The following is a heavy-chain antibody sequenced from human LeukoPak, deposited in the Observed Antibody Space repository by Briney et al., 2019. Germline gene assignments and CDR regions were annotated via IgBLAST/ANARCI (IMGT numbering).Heavy chain of an antibody. CDR1: GYSFTSFW. J-gene: IGHJ4*02. D-gene: IGHD5-18*01. CDR2: IYPGDSDI. V-gene: IGHV5-51*01. CDR3: ARRVDTASFPAAASHFDY. Sequence: GESLKISCKGSGYSFTSFWIAWVRQMPGQGLEWMGSIYPGDSDIRYSPFFQGQVTISADKSISTAYLQWSSLKASDTAMYYCARRVDTASFPAAASHFDYWGQGTLVTVSS.